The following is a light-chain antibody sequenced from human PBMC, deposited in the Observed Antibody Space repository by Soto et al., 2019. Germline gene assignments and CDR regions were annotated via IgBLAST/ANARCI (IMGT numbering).Light chain of an antibody. Sequence: IVLTQSPGTLSLSPGERGTLSCRASQSVSSNYLAWYQQKPGQAPRLLIFGSSSRATDIPDRFSGSGSGTDFTLTISRLEPEDFAVYYCQQYGSSGTFGQGTKVDIK. CDR3: QQYGSSGT. J-gene: IGKJ1*01. CDR1: QSVSSNY. V-gene: IGKV3-20*01. CDR2: GSS.